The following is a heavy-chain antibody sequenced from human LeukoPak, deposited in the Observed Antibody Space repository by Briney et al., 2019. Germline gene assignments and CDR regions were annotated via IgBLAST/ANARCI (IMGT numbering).Heavy chain of an antibody. Sequence: HTGGPLRLSCAASGFTFTTNWMTWVRQAPGKGLEWVATINQDGSEKYYVDSVKGRFTISRDNAKNSLFLQMNSLRADDTAVYYCARVHITMVRGALRWFDPWGQGTLVTVSS. V-gene: IGHV3-7*03. CDR1: GFTFTTNW. D-gene: IGHD3-10*01. CDR3: ARVHITMVRGALRWFDP. CDR2: INQDGSEK. J-gene: IGHJ5*02.